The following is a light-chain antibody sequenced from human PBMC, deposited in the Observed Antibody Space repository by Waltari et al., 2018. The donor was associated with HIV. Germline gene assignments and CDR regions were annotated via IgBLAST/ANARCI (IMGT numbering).Light chain of an antibody. V-gene: IGLV4-69*01. CDR3: QTWGSGIVV. Sequence: LGLTQSPSASASLGASVKLTCTLSSGHTHYAIAWHQQRPEKGPRFLMRLNSNGSHTKGDGIPDRFSGSSSGAERYLTISSLQSEDETDYFCQTWGSGIVVFGGGTTLTVL. J-gene: IGLJ2*01. CDR2: LNSNGSH. CDR1: SGHTHYA.